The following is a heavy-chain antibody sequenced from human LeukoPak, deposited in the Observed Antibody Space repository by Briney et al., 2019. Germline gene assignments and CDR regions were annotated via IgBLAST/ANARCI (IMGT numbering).Heavy chain of an antibody. CDR3: ARSCGGDCYQVDYYYYMDV. CDR2: ISSSSSTI. J-gene: IGHJ6*03. CDR1: GFTVSSYS. V-gene: IGHV3-48*01. Sequence: GGSLRLSCAASGFTVSSYSMNWVRQAPGKGLEWVSYISSSSSTIYYADSVKGRFTISRDNAKNSLYLQMNSLRAEDTAVYYCARSCGGDCYQVDYYYYMDVWGKGTTVTVSS. D-gene: IGHD2-21*02.